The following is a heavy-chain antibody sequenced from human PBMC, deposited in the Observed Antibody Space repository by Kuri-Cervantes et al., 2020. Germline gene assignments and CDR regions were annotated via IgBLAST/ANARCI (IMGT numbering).Heavy chain of an antibody. CDR1: GGSISSGGYS. CDR3: SRDGGARGGAWFDP. V-gene: IGHV4-30-2*01. Sequence: LRLSCAVSGGSISSGGYSWSWIRQPPGKGLEWIGYIYHSGSTYYNPSLKSRVTISVDTSKNHFSLKLSSVTAADTAVYYWSRDGGARGGAWFDPWGQGTLVTVSS. J-gene: IGHJ5*02. D-gene: IGHD3-16*01. CDR2: IYHSGST.